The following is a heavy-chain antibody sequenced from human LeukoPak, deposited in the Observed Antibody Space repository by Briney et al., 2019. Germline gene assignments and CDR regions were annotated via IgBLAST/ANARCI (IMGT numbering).Heavy chain of an antibody. J-gene: IGHJ4*02. CDR3: ARGELRYFDWPSDYFDY. Sequence: ASVKVSCKASGGTFSSYAISWVRQAPGQGLEWMGGIIPIFGTANYAQKFQGRATITADESTSTAYMELSSLRSEDTAVYYCARGELRYFDWPSDYFDYWGQGTLVTVSS. V-gene: IGHV1-69*13. CDR1: GGTFSSYA. CDR2: IIPIFGTA. D-gene: IGHD3-9*01.